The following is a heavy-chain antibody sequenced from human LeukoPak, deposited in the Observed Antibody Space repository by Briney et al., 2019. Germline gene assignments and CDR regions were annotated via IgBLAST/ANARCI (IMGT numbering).Heavy chain of an antibody. CDR1: GYTFTSYD. V-gene: IGHV1-8*03. Sequence: ASVKVSCKASGYTFTSYDINWVRQATGQGLEWMGWMNPNSGNTGYAQKFQGRVTITRSTSISTAYMELSSLRSEDTAVYYCARWAYGSGSYYSHYYYYMDVWGKGTTVTVSS. D-gene: IGHD3-10*01. CDR2: MNPNSGNT. J-gene: IGHJ6*03. CDR3: ARWAYGSGSYYSHYYYYMDV.